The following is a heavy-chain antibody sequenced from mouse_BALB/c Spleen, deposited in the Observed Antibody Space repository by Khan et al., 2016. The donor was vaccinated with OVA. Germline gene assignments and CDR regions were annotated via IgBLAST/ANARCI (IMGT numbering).Heavy chain of an antibody. CDR3: ARGRAAYYRNDGGAMDY. V-gene: IGHV9-4*02. CDR1: EYTFTTAG. CDR2: INTHSGVP. Sequence: VQLQESGPELKKPGETVRISCKASEYTFTTAGMQWVQKMPGKGLKWIGWINTHSGVPKYVEDFKGRFGFSLEISASTAYLQITNLKDEDTATYFCARGRAAYYRNDGGAMDYWGQGTSVTVSS. J-gene: IGHJ4*01. D-gene: IGHD2-14*01.